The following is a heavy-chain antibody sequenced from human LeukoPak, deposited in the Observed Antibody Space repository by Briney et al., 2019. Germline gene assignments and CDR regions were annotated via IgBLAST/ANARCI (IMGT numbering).Heavy chain of an antibody. J-gene: IGHJ4*02. V-gene: IGHV4-59*08. Sequence: SETLSLTCTVSGGSISSYYWSWIRQPPGKGLEWIGYIYYSRSTNYSPSLKSRVTISVDTSKNQFSLKLSSVTAADTAVYYCATRGSGSTVPTWYYFDYWGQRTLVTISS. CDR3: ATRGSGSTVPTWYYFDY. CDR2: IYYSRST. D-gene: IGHD3-10*01. CDR1: GGSISSYY.